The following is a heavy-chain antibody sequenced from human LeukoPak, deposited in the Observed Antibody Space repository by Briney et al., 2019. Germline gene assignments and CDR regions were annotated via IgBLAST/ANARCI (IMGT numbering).Heavy chain of an antibody. V-gene: IGHV3-64D*06. CDR3: VRGTGY. CDR1: GFTFSTYV. Sequence: GGSLRLSCAVSGFTFSTYVMRWVRQAPGKGLEYVSAISSNGDNTYYADSVKGRFTISRDNSKNTLYLQMSSLRADDTAVYYCVRGTGYWGQGTLVTVSS. J-gene: IGHJ4*02. CDR2: ISSNGDNT.